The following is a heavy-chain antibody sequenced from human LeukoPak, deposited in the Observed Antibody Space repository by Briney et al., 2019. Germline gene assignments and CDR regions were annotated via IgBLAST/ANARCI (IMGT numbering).Heavy chain of an antibody. CDR1: GGSISSYY. V-gene: IGHV4-4*07. CDR3: ARMGLPNYGDYEAHFDY. D-gene: IGHD4-17*01. J-gene: IGHJ4*02. CDR2: IYTSGST. Sequence: SSETLPLTCTVSGGSISSYYWSWIRQPAGKGLEWIGRIYTSGSTNYNPSLKSRVTMSVDTSKNQFSLKLSSVTAADTAVYYCARMGLPNYGDYEAHFDYWGQGTLVTVSS.